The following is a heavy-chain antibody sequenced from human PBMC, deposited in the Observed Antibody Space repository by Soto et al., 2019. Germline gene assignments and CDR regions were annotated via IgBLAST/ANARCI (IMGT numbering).Heavy chain of an antibody. CDR3: ANWGGLNFPSLY. CDR2: VHQFVGT. J-gene: IGHJ4*02. D-gene: IGHD3-16*01. CDR1: GGSIYTDDW. V-gene: IGHV4-4*02. Sequence: QVRLQESGPGLVEPSGTLSLTCAVSGGSIYTDDWWTWVRQTPGKGLEWIGEVHQFVGTNYNPSLRSRVTISIDKSKNQFSLELTSATAADTAVYYCANWGGLNFPSLYWGPGTLVTVSS.